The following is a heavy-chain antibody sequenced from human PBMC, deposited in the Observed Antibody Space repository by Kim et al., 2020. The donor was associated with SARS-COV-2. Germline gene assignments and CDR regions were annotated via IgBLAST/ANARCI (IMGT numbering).Heavy chain of an antibody. Sequence: GGSLRLSCTASGFSFDYLDMHWVRQAPDKGLEWVSGISWNNERIGYADSVKGRFTISRDNAKNSLYLQMNSLRPEDTAFYFCATLRVRMGSESWGQGTLV. CDR3: ATLRVRMGSES. CDR1: GFSFDYLD. CDR2: ISWNNERI. V-gene: IGHV3-9*01. D-gene: IGHD3-16*01. J-gene: IGHJ1*01.